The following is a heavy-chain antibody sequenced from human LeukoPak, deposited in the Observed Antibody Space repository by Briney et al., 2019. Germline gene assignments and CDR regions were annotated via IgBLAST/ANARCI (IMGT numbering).Heavy chain of an antibody. CDR1: GYSFIAYW. J-gene: IGHJ5*02. V-gene: IGHV5-51*01. Sequence: GEPLNISGQGSGYSFIAYWFGGVGQMPGKGLDWTAVIYPGDSSTRYNPSFQGQVTISADKSINTAYLEWNSLKASDTALYYCACRMFASNWFQPWGQGTLVTVSS. CDR3: ACRMFASNWFQP. D-gene: IGHD3-10*02. CDR2: IYPGDSST.